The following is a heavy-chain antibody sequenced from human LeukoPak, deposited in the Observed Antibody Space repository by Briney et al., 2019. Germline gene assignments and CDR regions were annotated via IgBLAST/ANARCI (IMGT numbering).Heavy chain of an antibody. Sequence: SETLSLTCAVYGGSFSGYYWSWIRQPPGKGLEWIGEINHSGSTNYNLSLKSRVTISVDTSKNQFSLKLSSVTAADTAVYYCARSLSYWGQGTLVTVSS. J-gene: IGHJ4*02. V-gene: IGHV4-34*01. CDR3: ARSLSY. CDR1: GGSFSGYY. CDR2: INHSGST. D-gene: IGHD2/OR15-2a*01.